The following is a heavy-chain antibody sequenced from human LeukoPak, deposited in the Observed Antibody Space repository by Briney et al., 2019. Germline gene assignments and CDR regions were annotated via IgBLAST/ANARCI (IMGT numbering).Heavy chain of an antibody. Sequence: PGGSLRLSCAASGFTFSSYARSWVRQAPGKGLEWVSAISGSGGSTYYADSVKSRFTISRDNSKNTLYLQMNSLRAEDTAVYYCAKGLYCTNGVCYTIGGYFDYWGQGTLVTVSS. CDR1: GFTFSSYA. CDR2: ISGSGGST. D-gene: IGHD2-8*01. CDR3: AKGLYCTNGVCYTIGGYFDY. V-gene: IGHV3-23*01. J-gene: IGHJ4*02.